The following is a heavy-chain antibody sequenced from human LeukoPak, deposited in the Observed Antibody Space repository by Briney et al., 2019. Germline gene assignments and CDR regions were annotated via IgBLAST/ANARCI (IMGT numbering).Heavy chain of an antibody. J-gene: IGHJ6*02. D-gene: IGHD3-10*01. CDR3: ARGPGGSGTRPPYTFYYGMDV. V-gene: IGHV4-59*08. Sequence: LETLSLTCTVSGGSISSYYWSWIRQPPGKGLEWIGYIYYRGSTNYNPSLKSRVTISVDTSKNQFSLRLSSVTAADTAVYYCARGPGGSGTRPPYTFYYGMDVWGQGTTVTVSS. CDR1: GGSISSYY. CDR2: IYYRGST.